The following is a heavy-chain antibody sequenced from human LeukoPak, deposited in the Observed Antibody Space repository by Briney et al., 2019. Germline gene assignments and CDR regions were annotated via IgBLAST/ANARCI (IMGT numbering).Heavy chain of an antibody. V-gene: IGHV1-46*01. Sequence: ASVKVSCKASGCTFTSNYIHWVRQAPGQGLEWMGMIYPRDGSTSYAQKFQGRVTVTRDTSTSTVHMELSGLRSEDTAVCYCARDQEGFDYWGQGTLVTVSS. J-gene: IGHJ4*02. CDR3: ARDQEGFDY. CDR2: IYPRDGST. CDR1: GCTFTSNY.